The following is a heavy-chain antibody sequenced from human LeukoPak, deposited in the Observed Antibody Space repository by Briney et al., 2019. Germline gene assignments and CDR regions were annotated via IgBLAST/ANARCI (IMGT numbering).Heavy chain of an antibody. Sequence: GGSLRLSCAASGFTFSSYSMNWVRQAPGKGLGWVSYISSSSSTIYYADSVKGRFTISRDNAKNSLYLQMNSLRAEDTAVYYCARARPRGPYDYVWGSHDYWGQGTLVTVSS. CDR1: GFTFSSYS. J-gene: IGHJ4*02. CDR2: ISSSSSTI. D-gene: IGHD3-16*01. V-gene: IGHV3-48*01. CDR3: ARARPRGPYDYVWGSHDY.